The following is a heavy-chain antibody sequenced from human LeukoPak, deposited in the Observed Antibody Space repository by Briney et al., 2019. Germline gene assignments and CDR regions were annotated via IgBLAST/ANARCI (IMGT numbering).Heavy chain of an antibody. V-gene: IGHV3-30*01. Sequence: GGSLRLSCAASGFTFSSYAMHWVRQAPGKGLEGVAVISYDGSNKYYADSVKGRFTISRDNSKNTLYLQMNSLRAEDTAVYYCARVHMTTVRYMDVWGKGTTVTVSS. CDR1: GFTFSSYA. D-gene: IGHD4-11*01. CDR3: ARVHMTTVRYMDV. J-gene: IGHJ6*03. CDR2: ISYDGSNK.